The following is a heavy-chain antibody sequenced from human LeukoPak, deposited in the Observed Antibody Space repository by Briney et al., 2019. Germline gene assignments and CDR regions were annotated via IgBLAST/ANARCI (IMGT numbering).Heavy chain of an antibody. CDR2: IYHSGST. CDR1: GGSISSGGYY. D-gene: IGHD2-2*01. V-gene: IGHV4-30-2*03. J-gene: IGHJ4*02. CDR3: ARLPNYQLPEGYYFDY. Sequence: PSQTLSLTCSVSGGSISSGGYYWSWIRQPPGKGLEWIGYIYHSGSTYYNPSLKSRVTISVDTSKNQFSLKLSSVSAADTAVYYSARLPNYQLPEGYYFDYWGQGTLGTVSS.